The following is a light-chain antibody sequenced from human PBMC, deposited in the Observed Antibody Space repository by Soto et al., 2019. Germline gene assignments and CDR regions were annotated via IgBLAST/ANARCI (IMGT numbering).Light chain of an antibody. CDR3: AAWDDSLNGPV. CDR2: TNT. CDR1: SSNIGRNT. J-gene: IGLJ2*01. Sequence: QSALTQPPSASGTPGQRVTISCSGGSSNIGRNTVNWYQHLPGTAPKLLIYTNTQRPSGVPDRFSGSKSGTSTSLAISGLQSEDEADYYCAAWDDSLNGPVFGGGTKVTVL. V-gene: IGLV1-44*01.